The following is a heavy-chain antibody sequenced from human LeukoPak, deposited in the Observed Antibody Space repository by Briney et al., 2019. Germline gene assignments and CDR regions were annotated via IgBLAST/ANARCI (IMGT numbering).Heavy chain of an antibody. CDR1: GFTFSSYE. Sequence: GGSLRLSCAASGFTFSSYEMNWVRQAPGEGLEWVSYISSSGTTIYYADSVKGRFTISRDNAKNSLYLQMNSLRVEDTAVYYCAREPRLDYWGQGTLVIVSS. V-gene: IGHV3-48*03. CDR3: AREPRLDY. D-gene: IGHD3-22*01. CDR2: ISSSGTTI. J-gene: IGHJ4*02.